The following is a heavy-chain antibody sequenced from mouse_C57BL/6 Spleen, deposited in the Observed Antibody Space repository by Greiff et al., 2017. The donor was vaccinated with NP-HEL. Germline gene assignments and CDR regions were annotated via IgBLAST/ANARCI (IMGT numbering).Heavy chain of an antibody. D-gene: IGHD2-5*01. CDR2: INYDGSST. CDR1: GFTFSDYY. Sequence: EVQRVESEGGLVQPGSSMKLSCTASGFTFSDYYMAWVRQVPEKGLEWVANINYDGSSTYYLDSLKSRFIISRDNAKNILYLQMSSLKSEDTATYYCARGGYYSNFYAMDYWGQGTSVTVSS. V-gene: IGHV5-16*01. J-gene: IGHJ4*01. CDR3: ARGGYYSNFYAMDY.